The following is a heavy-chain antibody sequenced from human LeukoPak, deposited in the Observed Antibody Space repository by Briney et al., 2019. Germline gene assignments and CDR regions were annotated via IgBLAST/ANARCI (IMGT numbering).Heavy chain of an antibody. CDR1: GFTFSSYW. J-gene: IGHJ6*02. V-gene: IGHV3-7*01. Sequence: GGSLRLSRAASGFTFSSYWMSWVRQAPGKGLEWVANIKQDGSEKYYVDSVKGRFTISRDNAKNSLYLQMNSLRAEDTAVYYCARDGLRYFDWLLTPQGMDVWGQGTTVPVSS. CDR3: ARDGLRYFDWLLTPQGMDV. D-gene: IGHD3-9*01. CDR2: IKQDGSEK.